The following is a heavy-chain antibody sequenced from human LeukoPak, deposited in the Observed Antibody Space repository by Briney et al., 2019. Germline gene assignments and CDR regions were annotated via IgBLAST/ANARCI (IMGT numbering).Heavy chain of an antibody. CDR2: IIPILGIA. J-gene: IGHJ4*02. CDR3: AREKYPRAVNFDY. CDR1: GGTFSSYA. V-gene: IGHV1-69*04. Sequence: ASVKVSCKASGGTFSSYAISWVRQAPGQGLEWMGRIIPILGIATYAQKFQGRVTITADKSTSTAYMELSSLRSEDTAVYYCAREKYPRAVNFDYWGQGTLVTVSS. D-gene: IGHD2-2*02.